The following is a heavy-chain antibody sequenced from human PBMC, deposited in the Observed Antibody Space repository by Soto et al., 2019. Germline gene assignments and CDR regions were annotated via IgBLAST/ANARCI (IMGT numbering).Heavy chain of an antibody. CDR1: GFTFSGSA. CDR3: ASIYDSSGYYYGNNWFDP. D-gene: IGHD3-22*01. CDR2: IRSKANSYAT. J-gene: IGHJ5*02. V-gene: IGHV3-73*01. Sequence: GGSLRLSCAASGFTFSGSAMHWVRQASGKGLEWVGRIRSKANSYATAYAASVKGRFTISRDDSKNTAYLQMNSLKTEDTAVYYCASIYDSSGYYYGNNWFDPWGQGTLVTV.